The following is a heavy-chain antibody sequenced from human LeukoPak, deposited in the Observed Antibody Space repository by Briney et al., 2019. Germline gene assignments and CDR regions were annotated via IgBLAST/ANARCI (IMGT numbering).Heavy chain of an antibody. CDR2: ISWNSGST. CDR1: GFTFDDYA. V-gene: IGHV3-9*01. Sequence: GRSLRLSCAASGFTFDDYAMHWARQAPGKGLEWVSGISWNSGSTYYADSVKGRFTISRDNSKNTLYLQMNSLRAEDTAVYYCAKNRGPFDYWGQGTLVTVSS. CDR3: AKNRGPFDY. D-gene: IGHD5-12*01. J-gene: IGHJ4*02.